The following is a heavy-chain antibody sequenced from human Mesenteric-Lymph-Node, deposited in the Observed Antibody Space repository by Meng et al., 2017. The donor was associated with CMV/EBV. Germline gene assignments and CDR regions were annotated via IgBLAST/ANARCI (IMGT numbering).Heavy chain of an antibody. CDR3: TRGTDYYDSGYPRFDY. Sequence: GESLKISCTASGFTFGDYPMSWVRQAPGKGLEWVGFIRSKAYGEITEHAASVKGRFTISRDDSKNIAYLQMNSLKTEDTAVYYCTRGTDYYDSGYPRFDYWGQGTLVTVSS. CDR2: IRSKAYGEIT. J-gene: IGHJ4*02. V-gene: IGHV3-49*04. D-gene: IGHD3-22*01. CDR1: GFTFGDYP.